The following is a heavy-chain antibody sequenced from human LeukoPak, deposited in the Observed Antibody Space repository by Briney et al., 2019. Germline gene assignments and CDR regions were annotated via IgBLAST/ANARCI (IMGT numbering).Heavy chain of an antibody. V-gene: IGHV4-34*01. J-gene: IGHJ4*02. Sequence: PSETLSLTCAVYGGSFSGYYWSWIRQPPGKGLEWIGEINHSGSTNYNPSPKSRVTISVDTSKNQFSLKLSSVTAADTAVYYCARTPYSRSFVDYWGQGTLVTVSS. CDR2: INHSGST. CDR3: ARTPYSRSFVDY. D-gene: IGHD2-15*01. CDR1: GGSFSGYY.